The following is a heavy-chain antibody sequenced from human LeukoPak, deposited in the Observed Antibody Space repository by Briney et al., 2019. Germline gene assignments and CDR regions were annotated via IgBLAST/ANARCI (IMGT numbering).Heavy chain of an antibody. CDR3: ARGFET. Sequence: PSETLSLTCTVSGDSISSGNYYWSWMRQPAGRGLEWIGRFSITGSTDYNPSLKSRVTISVDTSKNQFSLRLTSVTAADTAVYYCARGFETCGQGTLVTVSS. CDR1: GDSISSGNYY. D-gene: IGHD3-16*01. V-gene: IGHV4-61*02. J-gene: IGHJ5*02. CDR2: FSITGST.